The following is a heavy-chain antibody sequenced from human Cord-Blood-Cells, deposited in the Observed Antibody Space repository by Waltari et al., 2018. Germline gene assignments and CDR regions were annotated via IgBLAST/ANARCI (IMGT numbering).Heavy chain of an antibody. V-gene: IGHV4-61*01. CDR3: ARALRLNWFDP. CDR2: IYYSGST. Sequence: QVQLQESRPGLVKPSETLSLTCPVSGGSVSSGSYYWSWIRQPPGKGLEWIGYIYYSGSTNYNPSLKSRVTISVDTSKNQFSLKLSSVTAADTAVYYCARALRLNWFDPWGQGTLVTVSS. J-gene: IGHJ5*02. CDR1: GGSVSSGSYY. D-gene: IGHD3-3*01.